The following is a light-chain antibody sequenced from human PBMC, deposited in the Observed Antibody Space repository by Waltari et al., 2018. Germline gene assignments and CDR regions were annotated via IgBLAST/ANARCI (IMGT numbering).Light chain of an antibody. CDR2: RTD. J-gene: IGLJ3*02. Sequence: QSGLTQSPSVSGTPGQRVTISCSGSTSNIGSYHVYWYQQLPGAAPTLLIYRTDQRPPGFPERFAGSKSVTSAALAISGLRSEDEAFYYCAAWDDSLTAWLFGGGTKLTVL. CDR1: TSNIGSYH. V-gene: IGLV1-47*01. CDR3: AAWDDSLTAWL.